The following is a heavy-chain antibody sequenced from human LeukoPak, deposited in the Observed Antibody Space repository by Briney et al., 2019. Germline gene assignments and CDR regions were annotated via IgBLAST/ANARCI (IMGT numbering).Heavy chain of an antibody. CDR2: ISSSSSYI. CDR1: GFTFSSYS. Sequence: GGSLRLSCAASGFTFSSYSMNWVRQAPGKGLEWVSSISSSSSYIYYADSVKGRFTISRDNAKNSLYLQMNSLRAEDTAVYYCARDLKLGLFDYWGQGTLVTVSS. D-gene: IGHD1-7*01. J-gene: IGHJ4*02. CDR3: ARDLKLGLFDY. V-gene: IGHV3-21*01.